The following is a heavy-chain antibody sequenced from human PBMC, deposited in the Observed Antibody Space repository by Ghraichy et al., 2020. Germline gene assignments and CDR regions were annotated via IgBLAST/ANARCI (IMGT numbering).Heavy chain of an antibody. D-gene: IGHD6-19*01. V-gene: IGHV3-30*18. CDR3: AKVLSVGGWYDRYYYYGMDV. Sequence: GGSLRLSCAASGFTFSSYGMHWVRQAPGKGLEWVAVISYHGSNKYYADSVKGRFTISRDNSKNTLYLQMNSLRAEDTAVYYCAKVLSVGGWYDRYYYYGMDVWGQGTTVTVSS. CDR2: ISYHGSNK. J-gene: IGHJ6*02. CDR1: GFTFSSYG.